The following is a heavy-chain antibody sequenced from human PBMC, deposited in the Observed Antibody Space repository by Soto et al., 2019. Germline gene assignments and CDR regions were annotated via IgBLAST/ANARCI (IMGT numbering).Heavy chain of an antibody. J-gene: IGHJ5*02. V-gene: IGHV1-46*03. CDR1: GYTFTSYY. Sequence: GASVKVSCKASGYTFTSYYMHWVRQAPGQGLEWMGIINPSGGSTSYAQKFQGRVTMTRDTSTSTVYMELSSLRSEDTAVYYCARDEILNRDSSGYSPWGQGTLVTVSS. D-gene: IGHD3-22*01. CDR2: INPSGGST. CDR3: ARDEILNRDSSGYSP.